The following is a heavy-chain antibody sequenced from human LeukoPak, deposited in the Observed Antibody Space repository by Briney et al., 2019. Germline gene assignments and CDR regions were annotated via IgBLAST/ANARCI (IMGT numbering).Heavy chain of an antibody. CDR3: ARAYYESSAYRHAVYFDY. CDR2: INPSDDST. CDR1: GYTFNSSY. Sequence: ASVRVSCKASGYTFNSSYMHWVRQAPGQGLEWMGIINPSDDSTRYAQKFQGRVTMTKDTSTNTVYMHLSSLSSDDTAVYYCARAYYESSAYRHAVYFDYWGQGTLVTVSS. D-gene: IGHD3-22*01. J-gene: IGHJ4*02. V-gene: IGHV1-46*02.